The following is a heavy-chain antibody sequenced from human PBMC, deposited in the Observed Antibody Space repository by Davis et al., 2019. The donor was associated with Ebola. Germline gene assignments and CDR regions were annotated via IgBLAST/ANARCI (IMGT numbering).Heavy chain of an antibody. D-gene: IGHD6-13*01. J-gene: IGHJ4*02. CDR1: GGSINSYY. CDR3: ARHGAAAAPFWY. V-gene: IGHV4-59*08. Sequence: MPSETLSLTCTVSGGSINSYYWSWIRQPPGKGLEWIGYIYYSGSTNYNPSLESRVTISVDTSKNQFSLKLSSVTAADTAVYYCARHGAAAAPFWYWGQGTLVTVSS. CDR2: IYYSGST.